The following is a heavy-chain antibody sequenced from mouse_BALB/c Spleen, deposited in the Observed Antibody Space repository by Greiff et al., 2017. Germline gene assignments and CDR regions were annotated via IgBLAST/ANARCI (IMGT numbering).Heavy chain of an antibody. J-gene: IGHJ3*01. CDR3: ARLGIYGSSYGWFAY. CDR2: INPDSSTI. V-gene: IGHV4-1*02. CDR1: GFDFSRYW. Sequence: EVKVVESGGGLVQPGGSLKLSCAASGFDFSRYWMSWVRQAPGKGLEWIGEINPDSSTINYTPSLKDKFIISRDNAKNTLYLQMSKVRSEDTALYYCARLGIYGSSYGWFAYWGQGTLVTVSA. D-gene: IGHD1-1*01.